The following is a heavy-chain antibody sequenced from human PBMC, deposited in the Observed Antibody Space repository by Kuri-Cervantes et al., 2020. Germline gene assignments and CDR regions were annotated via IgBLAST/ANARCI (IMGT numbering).Heavy chain of an antibody. J-gene: IGHJ6*02. V-gene: IGHV4-61*02. CDR3: ASYYRYYYGMDV. Sequence: LRLSCTVSGGSISSGSYYWSWIRQPAGKGLEWIGRIYTSGSINYNPSLKSRVTISVDTSKNQFSLKLSSVTAADTAVYYCASYYRYYYGMDVWGQGTTVTVSS. CDR1: GGSISSGSYY. CDR2: IYTSGSI. D-gene: IGHD1-26*01.